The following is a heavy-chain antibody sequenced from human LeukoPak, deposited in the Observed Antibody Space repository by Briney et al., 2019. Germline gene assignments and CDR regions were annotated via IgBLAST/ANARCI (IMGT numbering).Heavy chain of an antibody. D-gene: IGHD3-16*02. Sequence: SQTLSLTCAISGDSVSSNSAAWNWIRQSPSRGLEWLGRTYYRSKWYNDYAVSVKSRITINPDTSKNQFSLQLNSVTPEDTAVYYCARDHDYVWGSYRLKAFDIWGQGTMVTVSS. CDR1: GDSVSSNSAA. CDR3: ARDHDYVWGSYRLKAFDI. V-gene: IGHV6-1*01. J-gene: IGHJ3*02. CDR2: TYYRSKWYN.